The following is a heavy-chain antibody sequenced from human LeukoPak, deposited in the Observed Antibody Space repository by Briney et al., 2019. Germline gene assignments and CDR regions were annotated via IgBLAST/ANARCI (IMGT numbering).Heavy chain of an antibody. CDR1: GGSFSGYY. Sequence: SETLSLTCAVYGGSFSGYYWSWIRQPPGKGLEWIGEINHSGSTNYNPSLKSRVTISVDTSKNQFSLKLSSVTAADTAVYYCARMYDREDYWGQGTWSPSPQ. V-gene: IGHV4-34*01. CDR2: INHSGST. CDR3: ARMYDREDY. D-gene: IGHD3-9*01. J-gene: IGHJ4*02.